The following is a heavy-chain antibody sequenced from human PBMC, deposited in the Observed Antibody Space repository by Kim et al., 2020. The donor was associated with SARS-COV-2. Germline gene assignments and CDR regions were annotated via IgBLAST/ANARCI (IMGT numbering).Heavy chain of an antibody. CDR1: GGSFSGYY. CDR2: INHSGST. CDR3: AAYYYDSSGPGGY. J-gene: IGHJ4*02. V-gene: IGHV4-34*01. Sequence: SETLSLTCAVYGGSFSGYYCSWIRQPPGKGLEWIGEINHSGSTNYNPSPKSRVTISVDTSKNQFSLKLSSVTAADTAVYYCAAYYYDSSGPGGYWGQGTLVTVSS. D-gene: IGHD3-22*01.